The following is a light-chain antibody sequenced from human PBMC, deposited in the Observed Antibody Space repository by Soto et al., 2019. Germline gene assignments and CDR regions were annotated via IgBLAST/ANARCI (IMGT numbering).Light chain of an antibody. CDR3: QQYDALSGT. CDR2: GAS. V-gene: IGKV1-5*01. J-gene: IGKJ1*01. Sequence: DIQMTQSPSTLSGSVGDRVTVTCRASPTISSWLAWYQQKPGEAPKLLIYGASALPRGVPSRFSGSGSGTKFTLTIASLQPDDFATYYCQQYDALSGTFGPGTKVDIK. CDR1: PTISSW.